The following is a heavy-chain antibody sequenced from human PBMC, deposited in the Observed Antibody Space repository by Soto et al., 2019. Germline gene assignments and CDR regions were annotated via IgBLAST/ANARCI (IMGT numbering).Heavy chain of an antibody. V-gene: IGHV1-46*01. Sequence: ASVKVSCKASGYTFTSYYMHWVRQAPGQGLEWMGIVTPTGDYTAYAQKFQGRVTMTRDTSATTVYMELSSLTSEDTAVYYCTRRPPSSGHPGSYAFDIWGQGTMVTVSS. J-gene: IGHJ3*02. CDR1: GYTFTSYY. CDR2: VTPTGDYT. D-gene: IGHD3-22*01. CDR3: TRRPPSSGHPGSYAFDI.